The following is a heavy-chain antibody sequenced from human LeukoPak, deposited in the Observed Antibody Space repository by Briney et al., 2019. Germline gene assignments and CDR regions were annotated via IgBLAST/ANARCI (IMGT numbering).Heavy chain of an antibody. J-gene: IGHJ5*02. CDR1: GGSISSSSYY. Sequence: SETLSLTCTVSGGSISSSSYYWGWIRQPPRKGLEYIGSIRYSGSTYYNPSLKSRVTISVDTSKNHFSLKLSSVTAADTAVYYCARSDLYYYDSPSYPNWFDPWGQGTLVTVSS. CDR3: ARSDLYYYDSPSYPNWFDP. D-gene: IGHD3-22*01. V-gene: IGHV4-39*02. CDR2: IRYSGST.